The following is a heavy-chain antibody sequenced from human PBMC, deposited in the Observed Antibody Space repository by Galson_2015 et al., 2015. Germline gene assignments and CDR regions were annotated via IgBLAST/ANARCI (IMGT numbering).Heavy chain of an antibody. V-gene: IGHV3-7*02. D-gene: IGHD5-12*01. CDR1: GFTFRSYW. CDR2: IKQDGSEK. Sequence: SLRLSCAASGFTFRSYWMSWVRQAPGKRLEWVAKIKQDGSEKYSVDSAKGRFTVSRDNAKDSLYLQMNSLRGEDTGVYYCASAYSGYGNFDYWGQGTLVTVSS. CDR3: ASAYSGYGNFDY. J-gene: IGHJ4*02.